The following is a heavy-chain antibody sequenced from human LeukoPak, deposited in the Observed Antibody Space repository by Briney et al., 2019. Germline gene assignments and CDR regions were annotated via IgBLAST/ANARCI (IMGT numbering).Heavy chain of an antibody. Sequence: GGSLRLSCAASGFTFSNYAMTWVRQAPGKGLEWVSAITRGGGTTSSADSVKGRFTISRDNSKNTPYLQMNSLRAEDTAVYYCAKAGLYSNYDLDYWGQGTLVTVSS. J-gene: IGHJ4*02. V-gene: IGHV3-23*01. CDR1: GFTFSNYA. CDR2: ITRGGGTT. CDR3: AKAGLYSNYDLDY. D-gene: IGHD4-11*01.